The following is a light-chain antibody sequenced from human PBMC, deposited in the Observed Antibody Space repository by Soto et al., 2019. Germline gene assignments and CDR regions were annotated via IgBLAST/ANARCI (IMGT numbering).Light chain of an antibody. CDR3: QHYNSYSEA. J-gene: IGKJ1*01. CDR2: KAS. Sequence: DIQMTQSPSSLSASLGDRVTITCRASQSISNFLNWVQHKPGNAPKLLIYKASTLKSGVPSRFSGSGSGTEFTLTISSLQPDDFATYYCQHYNSYSEAFGQGTKVDIK. CDR1: QSISNF. V-gene: IGKV1-5*03.